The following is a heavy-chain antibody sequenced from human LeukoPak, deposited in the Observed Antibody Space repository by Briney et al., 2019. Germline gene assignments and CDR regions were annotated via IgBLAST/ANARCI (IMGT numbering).Heavy chain of an antibody. Sequence: ASVKVSCKASGYTFTDYYMHWVRQAPGQGLEWMGWINPNSGGTNYAQKFQGRVTMTRDTSISTAYMELSRLRFDDTAVYYWGRGRGGGYSYGRYYFDYWGQGTLVTVSS. CDR2: INPNSGGT. CDR1: GYTFTDYY. CDR3: GRGRGGGYSYGRYYFDY. V-gene: IGHV1-2*02. D-gene: IGHD5-18*01. J-gene: IGHJ4*02.